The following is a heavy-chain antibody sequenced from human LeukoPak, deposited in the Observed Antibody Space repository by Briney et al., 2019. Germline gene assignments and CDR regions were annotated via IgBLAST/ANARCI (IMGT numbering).Heavy chain of an antibody. CDR2: IGGSGLYT. V-gene: IGHV3-23*01. CDR3: GRDPNGDYVGAFEF. D-gene: IGHD4-17*01. J-gene: IGHJ3*01. CDR1: EFNFASYA. Sequence: QSGGSLRLSCVASEFNFASYAMTWVRLTPGKGLEWVSSIGGSGLYTNYADSVRGRFTISRDNSKNTLYLQMNSPRAEDTAVYYCGRDPNGDYVGAFEFWGQGTLVSVSS.